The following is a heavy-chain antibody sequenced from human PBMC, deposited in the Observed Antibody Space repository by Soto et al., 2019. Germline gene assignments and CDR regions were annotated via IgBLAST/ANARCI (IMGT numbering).Heavy chain of an antibody. J-gene: IGHJ3*02. D-gene: IGHD3-9*01. CDR3: AKDGILNGFDAFDI. Sequence: EVQLLESGGGLVQPGGSLRLACAASGFTFSSYAVSWVRQAPGKGLEWVSAISGSGGSTYYADSVKGRFTISRDNSTNTLYLQMNSLRSDDTAVYYCAKDGILNGFDAFDIWGQGTMVTVSS. V-gene: IGHV3-23*01. CDR1: GFTFSSYA. CDR2: ISGSGGST.